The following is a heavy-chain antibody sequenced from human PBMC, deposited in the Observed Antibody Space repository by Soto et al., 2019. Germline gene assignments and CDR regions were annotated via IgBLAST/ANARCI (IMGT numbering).Heavy chain of an antibody. CDR1: GGSISSYY. CDR2: IYYSGST. D-gene: IGHD1-26*01. CDR3: ARRYRVDYYYYYMDV. J-gene: IGHJ6*03. Sequence: SETLSLTCTVSGGSISSYYWSWIRQPPGKGLEWIGYIYYSGSTNYNPSLKSRVTISVDTSKNQISLKLSSVTAADTAVYYCARRYRVDYYYYYMDVWGKGTTVTVSS. V-gene: IGHV4-59*08.